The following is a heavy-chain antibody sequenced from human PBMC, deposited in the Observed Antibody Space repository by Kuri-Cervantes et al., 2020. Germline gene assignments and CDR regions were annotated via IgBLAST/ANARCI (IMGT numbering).Heavy chain of an antibody. V-gene: IGHV3-66*04. CDR3: ARPNVGIYYDSSGYYGFDY. Sequence: GGSLRLSCAASGFTVSSNYMSWVRQAPGKGLEWVSVIYSGGSTYYADSVKGRFTISRDNSKNTLYLQMNSLRAEDTAVYYCARPNVGIYYDSSGYYGFDYWGQGTLVTVSS. J-gene: IGHJ4*02. CDR1: GFTVSSNY. CDR2: IYSGGST. D-gene: IGHD3-22*01.